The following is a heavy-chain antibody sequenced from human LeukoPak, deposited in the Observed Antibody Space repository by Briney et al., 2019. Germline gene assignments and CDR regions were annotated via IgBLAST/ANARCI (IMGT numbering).Heavy chain of an antibody. D-gene: IGHD5-12*01. V-gene: IGHV3-7*05. CDR3: AIGVATMFDF. CDR1: GFTFSSYW. Sequence: GGSLRLSCAASGFTFSSYWMTWVRQAPGKGLEWVAYIKQVDSEKYYVDSVKGRFTISRDNAKNSLYLQMTSLRAEDTAVYYCAIGVATMFDFWGQGALVTVSS. J-gene: IGHJ4*02. CDR2: IKQVDSEK.